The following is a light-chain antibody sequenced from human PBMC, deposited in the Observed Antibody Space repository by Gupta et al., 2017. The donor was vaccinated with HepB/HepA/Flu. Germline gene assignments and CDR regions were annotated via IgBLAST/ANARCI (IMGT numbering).Light chain of an antibody. Sequence: EIVLTQSPATLSLSPGERATLSCRASQSVGSQLAWYQQKPGQAPRLVISDASNRATGVPARFSGGGSGTEFTLTISSLESEDFAVYYCQQRSNCPLTFGRGTKVDIK. J-gene: IGKJ4*01. CDR3: QQRSNCPLT. V-gene: IGKV3-11*01. CDR2: DAS. CDR1: QSVGSQ.